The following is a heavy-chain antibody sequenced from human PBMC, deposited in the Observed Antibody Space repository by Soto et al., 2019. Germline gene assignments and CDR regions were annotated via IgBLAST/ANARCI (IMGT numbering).Heavy chain of an antibody. CDR2: IDPSDSYT. Sequence: PGESLKISCKASGYSFTTYWINWVRQVPGKGLEWMGRIDPSDSYTIYSPSFRGHVTLSVDKSTTTAYLQWSSLKASDTGMYYCARQDSGSESYYLWFDPWGQGALVTVSS. J-gene: IGHJ5*02. CDR1: GYSFTTYW. D-gene: IGHD3-10*01. V-gene: IGHV5-10-1*01. CDR3: ARQDSGSESYYLWFDP.